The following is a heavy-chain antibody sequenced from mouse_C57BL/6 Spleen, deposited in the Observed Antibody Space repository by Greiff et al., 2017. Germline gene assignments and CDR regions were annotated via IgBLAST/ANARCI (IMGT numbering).Heavy chain of an antibody. CDR2: IYPGSGST. CDR3: ARGGYGSSYVGYAMDY. D-gene: IGHD1-1*01. J-gene: IGHJ4*01. V-gene: IGHV1-55*01. CDR1: GYTFTSYW. Sequence: QVQLKQPGAELVKPGASVKMSCKASGYTFTSYWITWVKQRPGQGLEWIGDIYPGSGSTNYNEKFKSKATLTVDTSSSTAYMQLSSLTSEDSAVYYCARGGYGSSYVGYAMDYWGQGTSVTVSS.